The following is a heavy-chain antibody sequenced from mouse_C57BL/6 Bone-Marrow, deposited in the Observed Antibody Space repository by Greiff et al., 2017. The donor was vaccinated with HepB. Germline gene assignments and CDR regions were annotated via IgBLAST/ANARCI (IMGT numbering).Heavy chain of an antibody. Sequence: VQLQQSGPELVKPGASVKLSCKASGYTFTSYDINWVKQRPGQGLEWIGWIYPRDGSTKYNEKFKGKATLTVDTSSSTAYMELHSLTSEDSAVYFCARMDYGSEWTYWYFDVWGTGTTVTVSS. CDR2: IYPRDGST. J-gene: IGHJ1*03. D-gene: IGHD1-1*01. V-gene: IGHV1-85*01. CDR1: GYTFTSYD. CDR3: ARMDYGSEWTYWYFDV.